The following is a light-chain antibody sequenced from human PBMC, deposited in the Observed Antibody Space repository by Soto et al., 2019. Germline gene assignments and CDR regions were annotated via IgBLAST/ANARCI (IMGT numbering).Light chain of an antibody. CDR1: SSDVGSYNL. J-gene: IGLJ3*02. CDR3: CSYAGSWV. CDR2: EVS. V-gene: IGLV2-23*02. Sequence: QSVLTQPASVSGSPXQSITXXCTGTSSDVGSYNLVSWYQQHPGKAPKLMIYEVSKRPSGVSNRFSGSKSGNTASLTISGLQAEDEADYYCCSYAGSWVFGGGTKLTVL.